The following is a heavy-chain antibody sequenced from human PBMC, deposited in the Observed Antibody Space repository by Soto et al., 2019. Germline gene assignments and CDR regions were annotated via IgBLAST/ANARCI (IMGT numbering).Heavy chain of an antibody. CDR3: ARAFCTNGVCYYFFDY. J-gene: IGHJ4*01. Sequence: QVQLVESGGGVVQPGGSLRLSSAASGFTFGTYAMHWVRQAPGKGLEWVAVIYYDGSNRYYGDAVKGRFTISRDNSKSTLYLQMSSLRAEDTAVYYCARAFCTNGVCYYFFDYWGHGTLVTVSS. D-gene: IGHD2-8*01. CDR2: IYYDGSNR. V-gene: IGHV3-33*01. CDR1: GFTFGTYA.